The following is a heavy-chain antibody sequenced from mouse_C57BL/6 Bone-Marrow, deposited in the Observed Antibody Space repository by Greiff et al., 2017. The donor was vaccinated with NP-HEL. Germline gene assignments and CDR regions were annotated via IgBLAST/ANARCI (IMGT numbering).Heavy chain of an antibody. V-gene: IGHV1-72*01. CDR1: GYTFTSYW. J-gene: IGHJ2*01. D-gene: IGHD2-5*01. CDR2: IDPNSGGT. CDR3: ARSGYSNYVHYFDY. Sequence: QVQLQQPGAELVKPGASVKLSCKASGYTFTSYWMHWVKQRPGRGLGWIGRIDPNSGGTKYNEKFKSKATLTVDKPSSTAYMQLSSLTSEDSAVYYCARSGYSNYVHYFDYWGQGTTLTVSS.